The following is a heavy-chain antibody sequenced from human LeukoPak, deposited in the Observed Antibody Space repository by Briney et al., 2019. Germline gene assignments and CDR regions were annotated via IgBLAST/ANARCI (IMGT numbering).Heavy chain of an antibody. D-gene: IGHD7-27*01. J-gene: IGHJ4*02. CDR2: IYYSGST. V-gene: IGHV4-59*01. CDR3: ARAGVPRILDY. Sequence: SETLSPTCTVSGGSISSYYWSWIRQPPGKGLEWIGYIYYSGSTNYNPSLKSRVTISVDTSKNQFSLKLSSVTAADTAVYYCARAGVPRILDYWGQGTLVTVSS. CDR1: GGSISSYY.